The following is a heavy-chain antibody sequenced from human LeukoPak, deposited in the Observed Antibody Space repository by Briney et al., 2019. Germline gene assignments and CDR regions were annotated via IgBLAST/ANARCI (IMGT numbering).Heavy chain of an antibody. D-gene: IGHD2-15*01. Sequence: SETLSLTCAVCGGSFSGYYCSWIRQPPGKVQEWIGEINHSGRTNYNPSLKSRVTISVDTSKNQFSLKLSSVTAADTAVYYCARSKICSGGSCHGRYYYYYGMDVWGQGTTVTVSS. CDR3: ARSKICSGGSCHGRYYYYYGMDV. J-gene: IGHJ6*02. CDR1: GGSFSGYY. CDR2: INHSGRT. V-gene: IGHV4-34*01.